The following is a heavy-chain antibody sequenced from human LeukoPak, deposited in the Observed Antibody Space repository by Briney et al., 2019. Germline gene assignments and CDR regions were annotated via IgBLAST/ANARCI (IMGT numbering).Heavy chain of an antibody. D-gene: IGHD3-22*01. V-gene: IGHV3-20*04. CDR2: INWNGGST. J-gene: IGHJ6*03. CDR1: GFTFDDYG. CDR3: ARFESSGYYYYYYYYMDV. Sequence: GGSLRLSCAASGFTFDDYGMSWVRQAPGKGLEWVSGINWNGGSTGYADSVKGRFTISRDNAKNSLYLQMNSLRAEDTALYYCARFESSGYYYYYYYYMDVWGKGTTVIVSS.